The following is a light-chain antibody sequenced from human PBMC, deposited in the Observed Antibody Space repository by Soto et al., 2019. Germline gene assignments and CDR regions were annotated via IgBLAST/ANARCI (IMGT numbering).Light chain of an antibody. CDR2: GVN. CDR3: CSYTTSTTYV. CDR1: VSDVGGYDS. J-gene: IGLJ1*01. Sequence: QSVLTKPASVSGSPGQSITISCTGTVSDVGGYDSVSWYQQHPGRAPKLIIYGVNNRPSGVSNRFSASKSADTASLTISGLQAEDEANYYCCSYTTSTTYVFGTGTKLTVL. V-gene: IGLV2-14*03.